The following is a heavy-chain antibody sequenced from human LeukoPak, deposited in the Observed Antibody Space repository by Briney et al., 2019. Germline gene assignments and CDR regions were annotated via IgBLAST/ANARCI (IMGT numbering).Heavy chain of an antibody. V-gene: IGHV4-59*01. D-gene: IGHD3-16*02. Sequence: SETLSLTCTVSGGSISSYYWSWIRQPPGKGLEWIGYIYYSGSTNYNPSLKSRVTVSVDTSKNQFSLKLSSVTAADTAVYYCARDVDDYVWGSYRPYGMDVWGQGTTVTVSS. CDR2: IYYSGST. CDR1: GGSISSYY. CDR3: ARDVDDYVWGSYRPYGMDV. J-gene: IGHJ6*02.